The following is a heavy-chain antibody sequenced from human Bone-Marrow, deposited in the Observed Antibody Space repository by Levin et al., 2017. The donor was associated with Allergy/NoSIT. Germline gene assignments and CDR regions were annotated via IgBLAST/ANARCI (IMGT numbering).Heavy chain of an antibody. CDR1: GYTFTSYG. V-gene: IGHV1-18*01. Sequence: GESLKISCQASGYTFTSYGISWVRQAPGQGLEWMGWISAYNGNTNYAQKLQGRVTMTTDTSTSTAYMELRSLRSDDTAVYYCAREAYRFYYYYGMDVWGQGTTVTVSS. CDR3: AREAYRFYYYYGMDV. D-gene: IGHD2-2*01. CDR2: ISAYNGNT. J-gene: IGHJ6*02.